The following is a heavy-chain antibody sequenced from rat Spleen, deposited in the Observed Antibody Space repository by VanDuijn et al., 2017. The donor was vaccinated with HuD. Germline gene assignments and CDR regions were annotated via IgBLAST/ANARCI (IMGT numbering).Heavy chain of an antibody. CDR3: AREGMVPFDY. D-gene: IGHD1-12*02. J-gene: IGHJ2*01. CDR2: ISYDGIST. Sequence: EVQLVESGGGLKQPGRSLKLSCAASGFIFSDHYVAWVRQAPTKGLEWVATISYDGISTYYRDSVKGRFTISRDNAKSTLYLQMDSLRSEDTATYYCAREGMVPFDYWGQGVMVTVSS. CDR1: GFIFSDHY. V-gene: IGHV5-7*01.